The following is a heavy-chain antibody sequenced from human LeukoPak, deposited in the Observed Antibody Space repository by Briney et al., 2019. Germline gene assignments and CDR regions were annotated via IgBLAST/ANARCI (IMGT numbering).Heavy chain of an antibody. CDR2: ISGSGGST. D-gene: IGHD5-18*01. CDR3: ATRPAYSYGAYFDY. CDR1: GFTFSSYA. J-gene: IGHJ4*02. Sequence: PGGSLRLSCAASGFTFSSYAMSWVRQAPGKGLEWVSAISGSGGSTYYADSVKGRFTISRDNSKNTLYLQMNSLRAEDTAVYYCATRPAYSYGAYFDYWGQGTLVTVSS. V-gene: IGHV3-23*01.